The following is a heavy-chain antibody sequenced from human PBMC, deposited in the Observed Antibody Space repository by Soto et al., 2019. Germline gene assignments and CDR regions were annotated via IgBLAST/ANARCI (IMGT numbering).Heavy chain of an antibody. J-gene: IGHJ3*02. D-gene: IGHD2-15*01. CDR3: ARERYCSGGSCYSGALKAFDI. Sequence: GGSLRLSCAASGFTVSSNYMSWVRQAPGKGLEWVSVIYSGGSTYYADSVKGRFTISRDNSKNTLYLQMNSLRAEDTAVYYCARERYCSGGSCYSGALKAFDIWGQGTMVTVSS. V-gene: IGHV3-66*01. CDR1: GFTVSSNY. CDR2: IYSGGST.